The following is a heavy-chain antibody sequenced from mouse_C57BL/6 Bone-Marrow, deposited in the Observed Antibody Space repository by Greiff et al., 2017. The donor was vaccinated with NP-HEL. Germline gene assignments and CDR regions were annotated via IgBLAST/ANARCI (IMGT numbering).Heavy chain of an antibody. CDR2: LSNGGGRT. D-gene: IGHD1-1*01. Sequence: EVMLVESGGGLVQPGGSLKLSCAASGFTFSDYYMYWVRQTPEKRLEWVAYLSNGGGRTYSPDTVKGRFTISRDNAKNTLYMQMSRLKSEDTAMYYCARGYYGSSYRYFDVWGTGTTVTVSS. V-gene: IGHV5-12*01. J-gene: IGHJ1*03. CDR1: GFTFSDYY. CDR3: ARGYYGSSYRYFDV.